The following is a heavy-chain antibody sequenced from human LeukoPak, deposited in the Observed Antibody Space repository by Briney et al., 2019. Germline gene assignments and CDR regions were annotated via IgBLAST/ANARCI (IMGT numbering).Heavy chain of an antibody. CDR1: GFTFSSYA. D-gene: IGHD6-13*01. CDR3: AKAQYSSSWYGAAFDI. J-gene: IGHJ3*02. Sequence: PGGSLRLSCAASGFTFSSYAMSWVRQAPGKGLEWVSAISGSGGSTYYADSVKGRFTISRDNSKNTLYLQMNSLRAEDTAVYYCAKAQYSSSWYGAAFDIWGQGTMVTVSS. V-gene: IGHV3-23*01. CDR2: ISGSGGST.